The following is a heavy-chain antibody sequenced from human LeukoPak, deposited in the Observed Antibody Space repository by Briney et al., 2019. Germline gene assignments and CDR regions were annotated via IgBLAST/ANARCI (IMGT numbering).Heavy chain of an antibody. J-gene: IGHJ4*02. Sequence: GGSLRLSCAASGFTFSSYWMSWVRQAPGKGLEWGSGISGSGVSTFYADSVKGRFTISRDNSKNTLYLQMNSLRAEDPAVYYCATDGVGSRGYGDLDYWGQGTLVTVSS. CDR1: GFTFSSYW. D-gene: IGHD3-22*01. CDR3: ATDGVGSRGYGDLDY. CDR2: ISGSGVST. V-gene: IGHV3-23*01.